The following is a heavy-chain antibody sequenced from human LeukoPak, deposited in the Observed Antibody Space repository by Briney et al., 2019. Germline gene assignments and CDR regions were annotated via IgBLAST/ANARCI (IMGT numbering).Heavy chain of an antibody. CDR2: INRSGST. J-gene: IGHJ4*02. CDR3: ASGNYYDSSGYYGY. D-gene: IGHD3-22*01. Sequence: SETLSLTCAVYGGSFSGYYWSWIRPPPGKGLEWIGEINRSGSTNYNPSLKSRVTISVDTSKNQFSLKLSSVTAADTTVYYCASGNYYDSSGYYGYWGQGTLVTVSS. CDR1: GGSFSGYY. V-gene: IGHV4-34*01.